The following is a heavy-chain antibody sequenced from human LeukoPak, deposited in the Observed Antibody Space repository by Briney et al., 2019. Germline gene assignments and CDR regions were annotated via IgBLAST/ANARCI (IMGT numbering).Heavy chain of an antibody. CDR3: ARHKSPTAMARWGFDY. CDR2: INHSGST. V-gene: IGHV4-34*01. Sequence: SETLSLTCAVYGGSFSGYYWSWIRQPPGKGLEWIGEINHSGSTNYNPSLKSRVTISVDTSKNQFSLKLSSVTAADTAVYYCARHKSPTAMARWGFDYWGQGTLVTVSS. J-gene: IGHJ4*02. CDR1: GGSFSGYY. D-gene: IGHD5-18*01.